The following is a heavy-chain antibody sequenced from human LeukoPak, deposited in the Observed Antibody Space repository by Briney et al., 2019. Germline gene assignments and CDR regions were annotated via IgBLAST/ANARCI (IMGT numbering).Heavy chain of an antibody. Sequence: PSETLSLTCTVSGGSISSYYWSWIRQPPGKGLEWIGYIYYSGSTNYNPPLKSRVTISVDTSKNQFSLKLSSVTAADTAVYYCARLTSTAAAGTIDYWGQGTLVTVSS. CDR1: GGSISSYY. V-gene: IGHV4-59*08. D-gene: IGHD6-13*01. CDR2: IYYSGST. CDR3: ARLTSTAAAGTIDY. J-gene: IGHJ4*02.